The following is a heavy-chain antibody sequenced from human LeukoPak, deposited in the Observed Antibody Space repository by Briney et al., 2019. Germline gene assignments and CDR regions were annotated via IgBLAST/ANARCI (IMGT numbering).Heavy chain of an antibody. CDR2: IIPIFGTA. J-gene: IGHJ6*02. D-gene: IGHD3-3*01. Sequence: GSSVTVSCKASGGTFSSYAISWVRQAPGQGLEWMGGIIPIFGTANYAQQFQGRVTITADESTSTAYMELSSLRSEDTAVYYCASPPEPNYDFWSGQGIYYYYGMDVWGQGTTVTVSS. V-gene: IGHV1-69*01. CDR1: GGTFSSYA. CDR3: ASPPEPNYDFWSGQGIYYYYGMDV.